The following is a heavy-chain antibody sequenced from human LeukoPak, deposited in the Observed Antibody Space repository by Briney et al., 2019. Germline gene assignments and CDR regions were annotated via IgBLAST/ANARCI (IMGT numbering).Heavy chain of an antibody. CDR2: ISGSGGST. Sequence: GGSLRLSCAASGFTFSSYAMSWARQAPGKGLEWVSAISGSGGSTYYADSVKGRFTISRDNSKNTLYLQMNSLRAEDTAVYYCARQWLVHDAFDIWGQGTMVTVSS. J-gene: IGHJ3*02. CDR3: ARQWLVHDAFDI. CDR1: GFTFSSYA. V-gene: IGHV3-23*01. D-gene: IGHD6-19*01.